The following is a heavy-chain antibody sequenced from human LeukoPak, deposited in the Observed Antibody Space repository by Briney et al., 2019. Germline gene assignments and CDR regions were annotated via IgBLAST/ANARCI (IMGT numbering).Heavy chain of an antibody. CDR1: GFSFSNYA. V-gene: IGHV3-23*01. D-gene: IGHD3-22*01. J-gene: IGHJ4*02. CDR2: ISGFGSSP. Sequence: GGSLRLSCVASGFSFSNYAMSWARQAPGKGLEWVSGISGFGSSPYYADSVKGRFTISRDNSKNTLYLQMNSLRAEDTAVYYCADLGTTYYYDHSTYWGRGTLVTVSS. CDR3: ADLGTTYYYDHSTY.